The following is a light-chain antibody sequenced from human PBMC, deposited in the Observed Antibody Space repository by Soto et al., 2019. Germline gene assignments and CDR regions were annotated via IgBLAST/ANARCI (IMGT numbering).Light chain of an antibody. CDR1: SRDVGGYNY. CDR2: EVS. CDR3: SSYAGSNNVV. V-gene: IGLV2-8*01. J-gene: IGLJ2*01. Sequence: QSVLTQPPSASGSPGQAVTISCTGTSRDVGGYNYVSWYQQHSGKAPKLMIYEVSKRPSGVPDRFSGSRSGNTASLTVPGLEADDEADYYCSSYAGSNNVVFGGGTKVTVL.